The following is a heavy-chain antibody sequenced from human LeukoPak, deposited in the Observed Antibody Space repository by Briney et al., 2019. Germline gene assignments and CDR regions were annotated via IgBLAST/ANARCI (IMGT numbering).Heavy chain of an antibody. V-gene: IGHV4-59*08. Sequence: SETLSLTCSVSGGSINNYYWSWIRQPPGKGLEWVGYTSYSEVTDYNPSLKSRVTISVDTPKNQFSLKLSSVTAAVTAVYYCARISIEAAAGTAWFDPWGQGTLVTVSS. CDR1: GGSINNYY. D-gene: IGHD6-13*01. CDR2: TSYSEVT. J-gene: IGHJ5*02. CDR3: ARISIEAAAGTAWFDP.